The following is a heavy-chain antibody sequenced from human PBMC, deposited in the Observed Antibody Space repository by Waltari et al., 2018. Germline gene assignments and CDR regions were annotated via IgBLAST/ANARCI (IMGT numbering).Heavy chain of an antibody. CDR1: GGSISSSSYY. CDR3: ARLSDIVVVPAANYGYYFDY. V-gene: IGHV4-39*01. Sequence: QLQLQESGPGLVKPSETLSLTCTVSGGSISSSSYYWGWIRQPPGKGLEWIGSIYYSGSTYYNPSLKRRVTISVDTSKNQFSLKLSSVTAADTAVYYCARLSDIVVVPAANYGYYFDYWGQGTLVTVSS. CDR2: IYYSGST. D-gene: IGHD2-2*01. J-gene: IGHJ4*02.